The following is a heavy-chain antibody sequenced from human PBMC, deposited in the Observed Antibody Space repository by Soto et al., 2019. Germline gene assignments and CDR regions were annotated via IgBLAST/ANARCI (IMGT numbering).Heavy chain of an antibody. D-gene: IGHD2-2*01. CDR3: AKDKTVVVPAAISFDY. CDR2: ISGSGGST. V-gene: IGHV3-23*01. CDR1: GFTFSSYA. Sequence: GGSLRLSCAASGFTFSSYAMSWVRQAPGNGLEWVSAISGSGGSTYYADSVKGRFTISRDNSKNTLYLQMNSLRAEDTAVYYCAKDKTVVVPAAISFDYWGQGTLVTVSS. J-gene: IGHJ4*02.